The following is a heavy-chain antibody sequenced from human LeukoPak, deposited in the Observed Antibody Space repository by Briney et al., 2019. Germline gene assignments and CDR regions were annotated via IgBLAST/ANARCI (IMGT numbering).Heavy chain of an antibody. CDR3: ARGDYYDSSGYYFPDAFDI. D-gene: IGHD3-22*01. V-gene: IGHV3-33*01. CDR1: GFTFSSYG. CDR2: IGYDGSNK. Sequence: TGKSLRLSCAASGFTFSSYGMHWVGQAPGKGLEWVAAIGYDGSNKYYVDSVQGRFTISRDNSKNTLYLQMSSLRAEDTAVYYCARGDYYDSSGYYFPDAFDIWGQGTMVTVSS. J-gene: IGHJ3*02.